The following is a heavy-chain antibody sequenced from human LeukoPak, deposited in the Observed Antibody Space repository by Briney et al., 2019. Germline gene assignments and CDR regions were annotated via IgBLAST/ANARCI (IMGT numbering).Heavy chain of an antibody. CDR3: ARGGMATILDYYYGMDV. J-gene: IGHJ6*02. D-gene: IGHD5-24*01. Sequence: SVKVSCKASGGTLSSYAISWVRQAPGQGLEWMGGIIPIFGTANYAQKFQGRVTITADESTSTAYMELSSLRSEDTAVYYCARGGMATILDYYYGMDVWGLGTTVTVSS. V-gene: IGHV1-69*13. CDR2: IIPIFGTA. CDR1: GGTLSSYA.